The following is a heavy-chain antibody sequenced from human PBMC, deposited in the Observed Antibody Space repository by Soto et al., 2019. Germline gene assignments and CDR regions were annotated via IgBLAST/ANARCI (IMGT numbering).Heavy chain of an antibody. CDR2: IYYSGST. CDR3: ARRGYYGDTETYYYYYYMDV. CDR1: GDSVNSNNVY. V-gene: IGHV4-61*01. J-gene: IGHJ6*03. Sequence: PAETLSLTCTVSGDSVNSNNVYWAWVRQHPGKQMEFIGYIYYSGSTNYNPSLKSRVTISVDTSKNQFSLKLSSVTAADTAVYYCARRGYYGDTETYYYYYYMDVWGKGTTVTVSS. D-gene: IGHD4-17*01.